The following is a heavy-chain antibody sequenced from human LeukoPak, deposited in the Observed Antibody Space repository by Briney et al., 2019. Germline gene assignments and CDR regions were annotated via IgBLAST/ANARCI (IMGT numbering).Heavy chain of an antibody. V-gene: IGHV1-2*02. D-gene: IGHD1-26*01. CDR3: ARELSEEPYFDY. CDR1: GYTFTGYY. J-gene: IGHJ4*02. CDR2: INPNSGGT. Sequence: ASVKVSCKASGYTFTGYYMHWVRQAPGQGLEWMGWINPNSGGTNYAQKFQGRVTMTRDTSISTAYMELSRLRSDDTAVYYCARELSEEPYFDYWGQGTLVTVSS.